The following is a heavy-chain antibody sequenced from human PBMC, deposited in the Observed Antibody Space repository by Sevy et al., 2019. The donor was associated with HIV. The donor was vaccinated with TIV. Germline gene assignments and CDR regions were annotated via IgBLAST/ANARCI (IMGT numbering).Heavy chain of an antibody. J-gene: IGHJ4*02. CDR2: ISAYKGNT. CDR3: ARVPPRDSGSLVGVDY. Sequence: ASVKVSCKASGYTFTSYGISWVRQAPGQGLEWMGWISAYKGNTKYAQKLQGRVTMTTDTSTSKAYMELRTLRSDDTAVYYCARVPPRDSGSLVGVDYWGQGTLVTVSS. V-gene: IGHV1-18*01. CDR1: GYTFTSYG. D-gene: IGHD1-26*01.